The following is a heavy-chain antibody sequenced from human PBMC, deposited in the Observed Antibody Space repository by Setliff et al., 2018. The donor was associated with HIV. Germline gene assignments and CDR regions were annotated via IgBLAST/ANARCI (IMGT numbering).Heavy chain of an antibody. CDR2: INPNSGDT. CDR3: AVMGYCGGNSCYRTEGFDY. CDR1: GYTLSDYD. J-gene: IGHJ4*02. D-gene: IGHD2-2*01. Sequence: ASVKVSCKASGYTLSDYDMHWVRQAPGQGLEWMGWINPNSGDTNYAQKFQGRVTMTRDTTITTVYMELTRLRSDDTAMFYCAVMGYCGGNSCYRTEGFDYWGQGTLVTVSS. V-gene: IGHV1-2*02.